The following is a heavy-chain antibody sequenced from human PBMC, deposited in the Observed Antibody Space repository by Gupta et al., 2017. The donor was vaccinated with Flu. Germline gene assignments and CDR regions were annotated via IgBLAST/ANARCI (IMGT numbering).Heavy chain of an antibody. V-gene: IGHV3-33*01. J-gene: IGHJ6*02. CDR1: GFSFSSYG. Sequence: QVQLVESGGGVVQPGRSMRLSCAASGFSFSSYGMHWVRQAPGKGLEWVAVIRYDGSNKYYADSVKGRFTISRDNSKNTLYLQMNSLRAEDTAVYYCARVYAVAGDYYGMDVWGQGTTVTVSS. D-gene: IGHD6-19*01. CDR2: IRYDGSNK. CDR3: ARVYAVAGDYYGMDV.